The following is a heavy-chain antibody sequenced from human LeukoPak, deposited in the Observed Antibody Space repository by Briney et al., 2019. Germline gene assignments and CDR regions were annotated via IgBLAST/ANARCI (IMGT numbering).Heavy chain of an antibody. V-gene: IGHV3-21*01. D-gene: IGHD1-14*01. J-gene: IGHJ4*02. CDR3: AREGRDNTSPPYDF. Sequence: GGSLRLFCAASGFTFSSYWMSWIRQAPGKGLEGVSSISSNSLYIYHADSVKGRFTISRDNAKNSLYLQMNSLRAEDTAVYFCAREGRDNTSPPYDFWGQGTLVTVSS. CDR2: ISSNSLYI. CDR1: GFTFSSYW.